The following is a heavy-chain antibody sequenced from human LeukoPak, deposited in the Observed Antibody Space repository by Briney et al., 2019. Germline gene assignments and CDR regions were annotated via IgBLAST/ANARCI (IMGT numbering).Heavy chain of an antibody. J-gene: IGHJ4*02. CDR1: GYTFTSYY. CDR3: ARVGITAATADY. V-gene: IGHV1-46*01. D-gene: IGHD4-23*01. CDR2: INPRGGST. Sequence: GASVKVSCKASGYTFTSYYMHWMRQAPGQGREWMGIINPRGGSTDYAQKFQGRVTMTSDTSTSTVYMELHSLRSEDTAVYFCARVGITAATADYWGQGTLVTVSS.